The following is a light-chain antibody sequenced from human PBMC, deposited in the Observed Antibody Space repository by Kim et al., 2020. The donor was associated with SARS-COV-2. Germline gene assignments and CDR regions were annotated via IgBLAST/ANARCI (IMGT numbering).Light chain of an antibody. J-gene: IGKJ4*01. CDR1: QSISSY. CDR2: DAS. V-gene: IGKV3-11*01. CDR3: QQRQSWPLT. Sequence: EIVLTQSPATLSLSPGERATLSCRASQSISSYLAWYQQKPGQTPRLLIYDASNRATGIPARFSGSGSGTDFTLTISSLETEDFAVYYCQQRQSWPLTFGGGTKVDIK.